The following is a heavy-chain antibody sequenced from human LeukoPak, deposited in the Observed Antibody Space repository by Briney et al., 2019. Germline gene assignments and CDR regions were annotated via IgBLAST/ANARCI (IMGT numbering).Heavy chain of an antibody. J-gene: IGHJ4*02. Sequence: GGSLRLSCAASGFTFSVYGMHWVRQSPGKGLEWVGGIWNDGSNKYYADSVKGRFTISRDNSKNTLYLQMNSLRAEDTAVYSCARASGPFDYWGQGTLVTVSS. CDR3: ARASGPFDY. CDR1: GFTFSVYG. CDR2: IWNDGSNK. V-gene: IGHV3-33*01. D-gene: IGHD3-10*01.